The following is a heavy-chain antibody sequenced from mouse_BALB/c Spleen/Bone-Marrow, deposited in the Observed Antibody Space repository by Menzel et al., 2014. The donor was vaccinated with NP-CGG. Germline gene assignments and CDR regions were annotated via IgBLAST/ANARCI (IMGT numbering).Heavy chain of an antibody. D-gene: IGHD2-4*01. Sequence: EVKVVESGGGLVQPGGSLKLSCAASGFTFSSYGMSWVRQTPDKRLEMIATINVNGDTTYHPDSVKGRFTISRDNVKNTLYLQMSSLKSEDTAMYYCARGYDYSSWFAYWGQGTLVTVSA. CDR1: GFTFSSYG. J-gene: IGHJ3*01. CDR3: ARGYDYSSWFAY. CDR2: INVNGDTT. V-gene: IGHV5-6-3*01.